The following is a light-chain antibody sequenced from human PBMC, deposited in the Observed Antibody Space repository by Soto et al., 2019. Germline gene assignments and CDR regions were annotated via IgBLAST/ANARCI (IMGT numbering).Light chain of an antibody. V-gene: IGKV1-9*01. CDR2: AAS. CDR1: QGISSY. CDR3: QQLDSYPRT. Sequence: DIQLTQSPSFLSASVGDRVTITCRASQGISSYLAWCQQKPGKAPKLLIYAASNLQSWVPSRFSGTGSGTEFTLTISSLQPEGFAIYYCQQLDSYPRTFGQGTKVEI. J-gene: IGKJ1*01.